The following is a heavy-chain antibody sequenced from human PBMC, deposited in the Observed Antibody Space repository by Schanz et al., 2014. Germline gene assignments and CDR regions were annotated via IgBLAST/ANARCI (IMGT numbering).Heavy chain of an antibody. V-gene: IGHV3-21*01. J-gene: IGHJ4*02. Sequence: EVQLVESGGGLVQPGESLRLSCEASRFTFSSYSFNWVRQAPGKGLEWISSMYINSGSTQYADSVKGRFIISRDGSKNTLYLQMNSLRAEATAVYYCARKTDSSGTGDYWGQGTLVTVSS. CDR2: MYINSGST. CDR3: ARKTDSSGTGDY. D-gene: IGHD6-19*01. CDR1: RFTFSSYS.